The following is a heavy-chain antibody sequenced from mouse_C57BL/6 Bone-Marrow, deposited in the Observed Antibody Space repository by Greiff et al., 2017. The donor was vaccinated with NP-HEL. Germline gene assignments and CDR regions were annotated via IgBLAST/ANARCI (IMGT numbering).Heavy chain of an antibody. CDR3: ARRGVYYGKAFDY. CDR1: GFTFSSYG. Sequence: DVMLVESGGDLVKPGGSLKLSCAASGFTFSSYGMSWVRQTPDKRLEWVATISSGGSYTYYPDSVKGRFTISRDNAKNTLYLQMSSLKSEDTAMYYCARRGVYYGKAFDYWGQGTTLTVSS. V-gene: IGHV5-6*02. J-gene: IGHJ2*01. D-gene: IGHD2-1*01. CDR2: ISSGGSYT.